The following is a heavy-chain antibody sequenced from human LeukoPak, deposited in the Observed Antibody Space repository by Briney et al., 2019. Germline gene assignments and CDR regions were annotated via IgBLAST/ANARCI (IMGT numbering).Heavy chain of an antibody. V-gene: IGHV3-53*01. J-gene: IGHJ4*02. CDR3: ARDSSGVDY. CDR2: IYSGGST. D-gene: IGHD6-19*01. CDR1: GFTVSSNY. Sequence: GGSLRLSCAASGFTVSSNYMSWVRQAPGKGLEWVSVIYSGGSTYYADSVQCRFTISRDNSKNTLYIQMNSLRAEDTAVYYCARDSSGVDYWGQGTLVTVSS.